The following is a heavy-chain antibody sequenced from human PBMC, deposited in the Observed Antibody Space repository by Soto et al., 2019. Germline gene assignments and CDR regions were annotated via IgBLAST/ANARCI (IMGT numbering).Heavy chain of an antibody. D-gene: IGHD3-3*01. CDR1: GGSISSGGYS. V-gene: IGHV4-30-2*01. CDR3: ARGHRSGYYWHWFDP. Sequence: PSETLSLTCAVSGGSISSGGYSWSWIRQPPGKGLEWIGYIYHSGSTYYNPSLKSRVTISVDRSKNQFSLKLSSVTAADTAVYYCARGHRSGYYWHWFDPWGQGTLVTVSS. J-gene: IGHJ5*02. CDR2: IYHSGST.